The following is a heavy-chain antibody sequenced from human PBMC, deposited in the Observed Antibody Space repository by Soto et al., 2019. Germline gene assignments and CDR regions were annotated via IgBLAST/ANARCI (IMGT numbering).Heavy chain of an antibody. D-gene: IGHD3-10*01. J-gene: IGHJ4*02. CDR1: GFTFSSYA. CDR2: ISGSGGST. V-gene: IGHV3-23*01. Sequence: GGSLRLSCAASGFTFSSYAMSWVRQAPGKGLEWVSAISGSGGSTYYADSVKGRFTISRDNSKNTLYLQMNSLRAEDTAVYYCAKGYTYYYGSGSYYPFWYWGQGTLVTVSS. CDR3: AKGYTYYYGSGSYYPFWY.